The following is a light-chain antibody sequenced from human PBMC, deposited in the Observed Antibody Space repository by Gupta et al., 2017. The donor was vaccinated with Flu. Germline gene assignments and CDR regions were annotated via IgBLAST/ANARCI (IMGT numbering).Light chain of an antibody. CDR1: QSVGRN. Sequence: EIVMTQSPATLSLSPGERATLSCRASQSVGRNLVWYQQKPGQTPRLVIYGASSRATGSPDRFSGSGYAKEFTLTSSGRQYEDCAVYCGQQDNTPNTFGQGTKLEIK. CDR2: GAS. J-gene: IGKJ2*01. CDR3: QQDNTPNT. V-gene: IGKV3-15*01.